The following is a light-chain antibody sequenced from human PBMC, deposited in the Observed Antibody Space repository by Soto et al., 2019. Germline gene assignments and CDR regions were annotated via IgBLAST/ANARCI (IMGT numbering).Light chain of an antibody. CDR3: QQRSNWPKT. V-gene: IGKV3-11*01. J-gene: IGKJ1*01. CDR2: DAS. CDR1: QSVSSY. Sequence: IVLTQSPGTLSLSPGARATLSCRTSQSVSSYLAWYPQNPGQAPRLLIYDASNRATGIPARFSGSGSGTDFTLTISSLEPEDCAVYYCQQRSNWPKTFGQGTKVDIK.